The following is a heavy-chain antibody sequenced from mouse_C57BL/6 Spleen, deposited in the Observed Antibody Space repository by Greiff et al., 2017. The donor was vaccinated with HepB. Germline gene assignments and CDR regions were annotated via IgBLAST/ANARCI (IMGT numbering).Heavy chain of an antibody. D-gene: IGHD1-1*01. V-gene: IGHV14-4*01. Sequence: EVQLQESGAELVRPGASVKLSCTASGFNIKDDYMHWVKQRPEQGLEWIGWIDPENGDTEYASKFQGKATITADTSSNTAYLQLSSLTSEDTAVYYCTTGAFTTGVGSPCPYWGQGTLVTVSA. CDR1: GFNIKDDY. CDR2: IDPENGDT. J-gene: IGHJ3*01. CDR3: TTGAFTTGVGSPCPY.